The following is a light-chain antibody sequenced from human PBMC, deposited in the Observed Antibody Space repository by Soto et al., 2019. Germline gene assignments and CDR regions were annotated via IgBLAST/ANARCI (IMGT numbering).Light chain of an antibody. CDR2: GAS. CDR1: QSVSGSY. V-gene: IGKV3-20*01. Sequence: EIVLTQSPGTLSLSPGERATLSCRASQSVSGSYLAWYQHKPGQAPRLLFYGASNRVTGIPDRFSGSGSGTDFTLTISRLEPEDFAVYYCHQYVSSPRTFGQGTKVEIK. CDR3: HQYVSSPRT. J-gene: IGKJ1*01.